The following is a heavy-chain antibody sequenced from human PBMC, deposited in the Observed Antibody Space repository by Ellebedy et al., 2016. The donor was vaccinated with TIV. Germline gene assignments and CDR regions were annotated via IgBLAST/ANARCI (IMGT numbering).Heavy chain of an antibody. CDR1: GGSISSYY. CDR3: AGDYGAYFDY. CDR2: IYYSGST. J-gene: IGHJ4*02. V-gene: IGHV4-59*08. Sequence: MPSETLSLTCTVSGGSISSYYWSWIRQPPGKGLEWIGYIYYSGSTNYNPSLKSRVPISVDMSKNQFSLRLSSVTAADTAVYYCAGDYGAYFDYWGQGTLVTVSS. D-gene: IGHD4-17*01.